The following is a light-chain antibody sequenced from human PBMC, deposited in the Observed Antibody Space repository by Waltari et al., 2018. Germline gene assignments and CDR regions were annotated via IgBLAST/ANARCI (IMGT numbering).Light chain of an antibody. Sequence: DIQMTQSPSSLSASVGDRVTITCRAGQSIGTYLHWYQHKPGEAPKLLICAASTLQSGVPSRFSGSGSGTDFTLTLSSLQPEDFATYYCQQTYSSPTFGQGTKLEIK. J-gene: IGKJ2*01. CDR1: QSIGTY. CDR3: QQTYSSPT. CDR2: AAS. V-gene: IGKV1-39*01.